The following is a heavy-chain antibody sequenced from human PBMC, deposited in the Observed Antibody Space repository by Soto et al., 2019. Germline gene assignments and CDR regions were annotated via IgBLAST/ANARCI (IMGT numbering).Heavy chain of an antibody. CDR1: GFAFSNYW. CDR2: INQDGNEK. V-gene: IGHV3-7*01. D-gene: IGHD3-3*01. Sequence: EVQLVESGGGLVQPGGSLRLSCAASGFAFSNYWMSWLRLAPVKGMEWVANINQDGNEKYYVDSMKGRFTVSRDNAKKSLYLQMNSLSAEDTAVYYCASAPFGVVLVSQWFDPWGQGTLVTVSS. J-gene: IGHJ5*02. CDR3: ASAPFGVVLVSQWFDP.